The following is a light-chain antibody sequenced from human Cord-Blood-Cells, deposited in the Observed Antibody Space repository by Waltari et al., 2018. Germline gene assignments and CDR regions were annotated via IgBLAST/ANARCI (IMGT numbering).Light chain of an antibody. CDR2: DVS. CDR1: SSDVGGYNY. Sequence: QSALTQPASVSGSPGQSITISCTGTSSDVGGYNYVSWYQQHPGKAPILMIYDVSNRPEGVSNRFSRSKSGNTASLTISGLQAEDEADYYCSAYTSSSTWVFGGGTKLTVL. J-gene: IGLJ3*02. V-gene: IGLV2-14*01. CDR3: SAYTSSSTWV.